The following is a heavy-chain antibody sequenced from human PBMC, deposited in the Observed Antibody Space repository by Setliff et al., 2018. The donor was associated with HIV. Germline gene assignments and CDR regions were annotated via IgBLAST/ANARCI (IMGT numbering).Heavy chain of an antibody. Sequence: GASVKVSCKASGYTFTNYGITWVRQAPGHGLEWMGWLASYNDDANYAQNLQGRVTMTRDTSTSTLYMELSSLRSEDTAVYYCARDGHYNFWSGYGYYYYHMDVWGKGTTVTVSS. CDR2: LASYNDDA. V-gene: IGHV1-18*01. CDR1: GYTFTNYG. J-gene: IGHJ6*03. CDR3: ARDGHYNFWSGYGYYYYHMDV. D-gene: IGHD3-3*01.